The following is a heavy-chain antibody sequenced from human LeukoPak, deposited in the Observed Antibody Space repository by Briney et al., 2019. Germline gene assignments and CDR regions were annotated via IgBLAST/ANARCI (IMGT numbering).Heavy chain of an antibody. Sequence: GESLKISCKGSGYSFTSYWIGWVRQMPGEGLEWMGIIYPGDSDTRYSPSFQGQVTISADKSISTAYLQWSSLKASDTAMYYCARLSGAWYDSSGFGWFDPWGQGTLVTVSS. CDR2: IYPGDSDT. CDR1: GYSFTSYW. V-gene: IGHV5-51*01. J-gene: IGHJ5*02. CDR3: ARLSGAWYDSSGFGWFDP. D-gene: IGHD3-22*01.